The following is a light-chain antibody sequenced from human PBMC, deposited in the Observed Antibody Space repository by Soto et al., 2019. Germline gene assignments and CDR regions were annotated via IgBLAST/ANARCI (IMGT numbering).Light chain of an antibody. CDR3: QQSYNIPT. V-gene: IGKV1-39*01. Sequence: IQMTQSPSSLSASVGDSVTVTCRASQTIASYVNWYQQQPGRAPRLLIFSASSLQPGVPSRFSGSQSGTLFTLSISSLQPEDVATYYCQQSYNIPTFGQGTKAEI. CDR1: QTIASY. CDR2: SAS. J-gene: IGKJ1*01.